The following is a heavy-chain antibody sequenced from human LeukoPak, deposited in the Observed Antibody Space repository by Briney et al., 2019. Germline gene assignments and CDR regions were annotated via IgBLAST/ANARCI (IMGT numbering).Heavy chain of an antibody. Sequence: GGSLSLSCAASGFTFSAYSMIWVRQAPGKGLEWVSYNSNTGNTIHYTDSVKGRFTVSRDNAKNSLFLQMNSLRDEDTAVYYCARRGGGGRSDALDIWGQGKMVTVSS. J-gene: IGHJ3*02. CDR2: NSNTGNTI. CDR1: GFTFSAYS. D-gene: IGHD2-21*01. V-gene: IGHV3-48*02. CDR3: ARRGGGGRSDALDI.